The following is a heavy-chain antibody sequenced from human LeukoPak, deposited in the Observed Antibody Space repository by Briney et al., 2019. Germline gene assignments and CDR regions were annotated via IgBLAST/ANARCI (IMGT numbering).Heavy chain of an antibody. D-gene: IGHD2-21*01. Sequence: GASVRVSCTASGYTFTGYYMHWVRQAPGQGRGWMGWINPYSGATNYAQMFQGRVTMTRDTSISTAYMDLSSLKSDDTAVYYCARAHIGNDLFIDYWGQGTLVTVSS. CDR2: INPYSGAT. CDR3: ARAHIGNDLFIDY. J-gene: IGHJ4*02. CDR1: GYTFTGYY. V-gene: IGHV1-2*02.